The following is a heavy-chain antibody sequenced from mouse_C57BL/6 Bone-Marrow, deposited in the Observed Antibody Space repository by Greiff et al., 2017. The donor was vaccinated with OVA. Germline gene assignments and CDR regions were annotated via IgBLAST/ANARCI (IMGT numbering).Heavy chain of an antibody. CDR2: ISSGGSYN. CDR1: GFTFSSYG. Sequence: EVMLVESGGDLVKPGGSLKLSCAASGFTFSSYGMSWVRQTPDKRLEWVATISSGGSYNYYPDSVKGRFTISRDNAKNTLYLQMSSLKSEDTAMYYCAIHNWGFDYWGQGTTLTVSS. V-gene: IGHV5-6*02. J-gene: IGHJ2*01. CDR3: AIHNWGFDY. D-gene: IGHD4-1*01.